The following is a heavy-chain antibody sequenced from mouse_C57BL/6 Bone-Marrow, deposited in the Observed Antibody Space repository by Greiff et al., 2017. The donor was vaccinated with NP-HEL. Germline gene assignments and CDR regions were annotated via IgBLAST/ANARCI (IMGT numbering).Heavy chain of an antibody. D-gene: IGHD2-1*01. CDR3: ARGNRYYFDY. CDR2: INYDGSST. CDR1: GFTFSDYY. V-gene: IGHV5-16*01. J-gene: IGHJ2*01. Sequence: EVMLVESEGGLVQPGSSMKLSCTASGFTFSDYYMAWVRQVPEKGLEWVANINYDGSSTYYLDSLKSRFIISRDNAKNILYLQMSSLKSEDTATYYCARGNRYYFDYWGQGTTLTVSS.